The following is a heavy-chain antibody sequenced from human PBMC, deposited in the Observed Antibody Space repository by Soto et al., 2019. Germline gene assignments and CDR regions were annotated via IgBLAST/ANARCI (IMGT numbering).Heavy chain of an antibody. V-gene: IGHV3-30*18. D-gene: IGHD3-3*01. Sequence: QVQLVESGGGVVQPGRSLRLSCAASGFTFSSYGMHWVRQAPGKGLEWVAVISYDGSNKYYADSVKGRFTISRDNSKNTRYLQMNSLRAEDTAVYYCAKDLSRPAYYDFWSGYAQYYYYGMDVWGQGTTVTVSS. CDR3: AKDLSRPAYYDFWSGYAQYYYYGMDV. CDR1: GFTFSSYG. CDR2: ISYDGSNK. J-gene: IGHJ6*02.